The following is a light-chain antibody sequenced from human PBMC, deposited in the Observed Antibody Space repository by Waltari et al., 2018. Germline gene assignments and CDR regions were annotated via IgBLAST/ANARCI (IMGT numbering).Light chain of an antibody. CDR3: QQSYTTPWT. CDR2: AAS. J-gene: IGKJ1*01. V-gene: IGKV1-39*01. Sequence: DIQMTQSPSSLSASVGDRVTIACRASQSISTYLNWYQQKPGKDPNLLIYAASSFQSGVPSRFSCSGSGTDFTLTISSLQPEDFATYYCQQSYTTPWTFGRGTMVEIK. CDR1: QSISTY.